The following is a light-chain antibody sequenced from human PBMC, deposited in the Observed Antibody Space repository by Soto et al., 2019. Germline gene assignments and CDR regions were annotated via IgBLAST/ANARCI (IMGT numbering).Light chain of an antibody. CDR3: HQRSNWPTT. V-gene: IGKV3-11*01. Sequence: ENVLTQSPATLSLSPGERATLSCRASRSVSSNLAWYQQKPGQAPRLLIYDASNRATGIPARFSGSGSGTDFTLTISSLQPEDFAVYYCHQRSNWPTTFGGGTKVDIK. J-gene: IGKJ4*01. CDR1: RSVSSN. CDR2: DAS.